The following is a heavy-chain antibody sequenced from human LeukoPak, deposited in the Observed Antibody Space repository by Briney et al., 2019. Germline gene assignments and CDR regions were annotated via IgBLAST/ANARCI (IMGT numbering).Heavy chain of an antibody. Sequence: GGSLRLSCAASGFTFSSYSMNWVRQAPGKGLEWVSSISSSSSYIYYADSVKGRFTISRDNAKNSLYLQMNSLRAEDTAVYYCARSSHVVVPAAPRYWGQGTLVTVSS. CDR1: GFTFSSYS. CDR3: ARSSHVVVPAAPRY. J-gene: IGHJ4*02. D-gene: IGHD2-2*01. V-gene: IGHV3-21*01. CDR2: ISSSSSYI.